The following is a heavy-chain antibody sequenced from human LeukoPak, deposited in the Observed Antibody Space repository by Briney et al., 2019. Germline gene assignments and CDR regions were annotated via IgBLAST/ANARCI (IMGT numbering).Heavy chain of an antibody. J-gene: IGHJ4*02. D-gene: IGHD1-7*01. CDR3: ASQLTGTTRKIDY. V-gene: IGHV4-31*03. Sequence: KSSETLSLTCTVSGGSISSGGYYWSWIRQHPGKGLEWIGYIYYSGSTYYNPSLKSRVTISVDTSKNQFSLKLSSVTAADTAVYYCASQLTGTTRKIDYWGQGTLVTVSS. CDR1: GGSISSGGYY. CDR2: IYYSGST.